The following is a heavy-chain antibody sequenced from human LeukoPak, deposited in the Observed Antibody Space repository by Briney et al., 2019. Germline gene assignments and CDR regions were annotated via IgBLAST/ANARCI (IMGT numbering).Heavy chain of an antibody. J-gene: IGHJ5*01. D-gene: IGHD3-16*01. CDR3: AKEPPSGGWFDS. Sequence: GGSLRLSCAASEFTFSKYALSWVRRAPGRDLEWVSAITIGGGNTYYADSAKGRFTISRDNSKNTLYLQMSSLRAEDTAVYYCAKEPPSGGWFDSWGQGTLVTVSS. CDR2: ITIGGGNT. CDR1: EFTFSKYA. V-gene: IGHV3-23*01.